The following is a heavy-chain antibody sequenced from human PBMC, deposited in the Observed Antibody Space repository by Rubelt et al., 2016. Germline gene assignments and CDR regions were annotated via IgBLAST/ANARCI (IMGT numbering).Heavy chain of an antibody. J-gene: IGHJ3*02. CDR2: TQPGDSLT. CDR1: GYDFTDHW. D-gene: IGHD1-14*01. Sequence: EEQLVQSGAEVKEPGESLKIPCKQSGYDFTDHWIGWVRQMPGKDLEWMGITQPGDSLTKYSPSFRVQATISANKSITTAYLQWSVLRASDTAMYYCVRHNLWAFDIWGQGTMVTVSS. CDR3: VRHNLWAFDI. V-gene: IGHV5-51*01.